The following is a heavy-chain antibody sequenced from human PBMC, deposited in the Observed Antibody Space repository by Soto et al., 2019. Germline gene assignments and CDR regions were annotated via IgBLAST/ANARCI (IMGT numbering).Heavy chain of an antibody. V-gene: IGHV1-2*04. Sequence: ASVKVSCKASGYTFTGYYMHWVRQATGQGLEWMGWINPNSGGTNYAQKFQGWVTMTRDTSISTAYMELSRLRSDDTAVYYCARDLSGWNEYYFDYWGQGTLVTVSS. CDR1: GYTFTGYY. CDR2: INPNSGGT. D-gene: IGHD6-19*01. J-gene: IGHJ4*02. CDR3: ARDLSGWNEYYFDY.